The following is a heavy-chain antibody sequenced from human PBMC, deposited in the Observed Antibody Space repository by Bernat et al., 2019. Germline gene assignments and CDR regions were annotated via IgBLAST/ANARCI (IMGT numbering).Heavy chain of an antibody. Sequence: EVQLVESGGGLVKPGGSLRLSCAASGFTFSNAWMSWVRQAPGKGLEWVGRIKSKTDGGTTDYAAPVKGRFTISRDDSKNTLYLQMNSLKTEDTAVYYCTTWPQLVGMQFDYWGQGTLVTVSS. D-gene: IGHD6-13*01. V-gene: IGHV3-15*01. J-gene: IGHJ4*02. CDR1: GFTFSNAW. CDR3: TTWPQLVGMQFDY. CDR2: IKSKTDGGTT.